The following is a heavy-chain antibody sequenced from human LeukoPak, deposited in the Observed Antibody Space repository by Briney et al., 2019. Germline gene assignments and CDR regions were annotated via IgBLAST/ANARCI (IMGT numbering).Heavy chain of an antibody. Sequence: ASVKVSCKGSGHTLTGNYLHWVRQAPGQGLEWMGWINPNSGGTNYAQKFQGRVTMTRDTSISTAYMELSGLRSDDTAVYYCACVVGATSEKSNWGQGTLVTVSS. D-gene: IGHD1-26*01. CDR2: INPNSGGT. V-gene: IGHV1-2*02. CDR3: ACVVGATSEKSN. CDR1: GHTLTGNY. J-gene: IGHJ4*02.